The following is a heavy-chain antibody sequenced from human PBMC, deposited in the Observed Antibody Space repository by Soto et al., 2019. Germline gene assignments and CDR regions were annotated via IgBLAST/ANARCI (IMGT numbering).Heavy chain of an antibody. D-gene: IGHD2-15*01. Sequence: SSETLSLTCTVSGGSISSYYWSWIRQPPGKGLEWIGYIYYSGSTNYNPSLKSRVTISVDTSKNQFSLKLSSVTAADTAVYYCARRGYCSGGSCYYYYMDVWGKGTTVTVSS. V-gene: IGHV4-59*08. J-gene: IGHJ6*03. CDR2: IYYSGST. CDR1: GGSISSYY. CDR3: ARRGYCSGGSCYYYYMDV.